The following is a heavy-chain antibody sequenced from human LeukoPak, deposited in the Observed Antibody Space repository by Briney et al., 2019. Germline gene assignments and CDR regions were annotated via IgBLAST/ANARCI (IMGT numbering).Heavy chain of an antibody. J-gene: IGHJ4*02. CDR2: IWYDGSNK. V-gene: IGHV3-33*01. D-gene: IGHD6-19*01. CDR3: ARRIAVVGTGGGVF. CDR1: GFSFSTYG. Sequence: GGSLRLSCAASGFSFSTYGMHWVRQAPGKGLEWVAVIWYDGSNKYYADSVKGRFTISRDNSKNTLYLQMNSLRAEDTAVYYCARRIAVVGTGGGVFWGQGTLVTVSS.